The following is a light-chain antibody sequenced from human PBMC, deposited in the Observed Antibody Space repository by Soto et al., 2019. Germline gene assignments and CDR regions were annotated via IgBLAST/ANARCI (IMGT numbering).Light chain of an antibody. CDR1: QSVSSSY. J-gene: IGKJ1*01. CDR3: QRDGNSLAT. V-gene: IGKV3-20*01. CDR2: HAS. Sequence: EIVLTQSPGTLSLSQGERATLSCRASQSVSSSYLAWYQQNPGQAPRLLIYHASSRATGIPDRFSGSGSGTDFTLTISRREPEDFAVYYCQRDGNSLATFGEGTKVDIK.